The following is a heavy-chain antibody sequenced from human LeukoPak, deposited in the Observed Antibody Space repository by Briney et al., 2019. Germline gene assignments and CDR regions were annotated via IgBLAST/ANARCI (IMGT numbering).Heavy chain of an antibody. CDR2: INAGGSYT. D-gene: IGHD6-19*01. Sequence: PGGSLRLSCAVSGFTLSTYAMSWVRQAPGKGLEWVSSINAGGSYTYYADSVKGRFTISRDNSKNTLDLQMSSLRAEDTAVYYCARQRGGWTYDSWGQGTLVTVSS. CDR3: ARQRGGWTYDS. CDR1: GFTLSTYA. J-gene: IGHJ4*02. V-gene: IGHV3-23*01.